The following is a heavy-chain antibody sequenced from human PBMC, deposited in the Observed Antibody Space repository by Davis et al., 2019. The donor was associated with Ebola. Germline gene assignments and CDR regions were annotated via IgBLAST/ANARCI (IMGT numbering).Heavy chain of an antibody. CDR1: GGSFSGYY. Sequence: QTPSLTRAVHGGSFSGYYWSWIRQPPGKGLEWIGEINHSGSTNYNPSLKSRVTISVDTSKNQFSLKLSSVTAADTAVYYCARERYFDWLPRYYFDYWGQGTLVTVSS. V-gene: IGHV4-34*01. CDR3: ARERYFDWLPRYYFDY. CDR2: INHSGST. D-gene: IGHD3-9*01. J-gene: IGHJ4*02.